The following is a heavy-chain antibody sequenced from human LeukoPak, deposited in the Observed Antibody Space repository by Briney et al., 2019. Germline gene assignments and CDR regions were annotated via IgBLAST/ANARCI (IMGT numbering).Heavy chain of an antibody. J-gene: IGHJ4*02. V-gene: IGHV4-59*01. CDR3: ARGAHYYAACSYLMPVNY. CDR1: GGSISSYY. Sequence: SETLSLTCTVSGGSISSYYWSWIRQPPGKGLEWIGYIYYSGSTNYNPSLKSRVTISVDASKNQFSLKLSSVTAADTAVYYCARGAHYYAACSYLMPVNYWGQGTLVTVSS. CDR2: IYYSGST. D-gene: IGHD3-10*01.